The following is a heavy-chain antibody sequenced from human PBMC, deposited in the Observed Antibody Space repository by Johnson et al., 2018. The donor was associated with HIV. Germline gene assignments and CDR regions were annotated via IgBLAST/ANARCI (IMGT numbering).Heavy chain of an antibody. CDR2: ISWISGSI. D-gene: IGHD3-10*01. CDR1: GFTFDDYA. J-gene: IGHJ3*02. Sequence: VQLVESGGGVVQPGRSLRLSCAASGFTFDDYAMHWVRQAPGKGLEWVSGISWISGSIGYADSVKGRFTISRDNAKNSLYLQMSSLTPEDTALYYCAKGTYYLASGRGSHIYIWGRGIMVTVTS. CDR3: AKGTYYLASGRGSHIYI. V-gene: IGHV3-9*01.